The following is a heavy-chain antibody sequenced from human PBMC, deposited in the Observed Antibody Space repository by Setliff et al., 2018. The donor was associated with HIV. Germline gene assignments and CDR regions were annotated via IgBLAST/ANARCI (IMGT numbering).Heavy chain of an antibody. D-gene: IGHD3-22*01. Sequence: GASVKVSCKVSEYTLSELSMHWVRQAPGQGLEWMGWISPDNANTRISQRFRGSVTMTRDRSINTAYMELTSLRSEDTAVYYCAINDRTYFYDSSGYYGNWFDPWGQGTLVTVSS. CDR2: ISPDNANT. J-gene: IGHJ5*02. CDR3: AINDRTYFYDSSGYYGNWFDP. V-gene: IGHV1-2*02. CDR1: EYTLSELS.